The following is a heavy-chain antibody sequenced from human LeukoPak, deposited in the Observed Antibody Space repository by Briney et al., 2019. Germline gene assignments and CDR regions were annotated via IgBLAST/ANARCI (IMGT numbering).Heavy chain of an antibody. CDR2: IYYSGST. D-gene: IGHD6-13*01. CDR1: GGSISSYY. CDR3: ARAGIAAEDGMDV. V-gene: IGHV4-59*01. Sequence: SETLSLTCTVSGGSISSYYWSWIRQPPGKGLEWIGYIYYSGSTNYNPSLKSRVTVSVDTSKNQFSLKLSSVTAADTAVYYCARAGIAAEDGMDVWGQGTTVIVSS. J-gene: IGHJ6*02.